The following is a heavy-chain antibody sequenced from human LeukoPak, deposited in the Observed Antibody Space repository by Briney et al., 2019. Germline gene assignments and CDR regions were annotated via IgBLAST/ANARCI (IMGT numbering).Heavy chain of an antibody. CDR1: GGTFSSYA. J-gene: IGHJ4*02. CDR3: ATSAVATRITMIGVAFDY. D-gene: IGHD3-22*01. V-gene: IGHV1-69*04. CDR2: IIHILGIA. Sequence: ASVKVSCKASGGTFSSYAISWVRQAPGQGLEWMGRIIHILGIANYAQMLQGRVTITADESTSTAYMELSSLRTKDTAVYYCATSAVATRITMIGVAFDYWGQGTLVTVSS.